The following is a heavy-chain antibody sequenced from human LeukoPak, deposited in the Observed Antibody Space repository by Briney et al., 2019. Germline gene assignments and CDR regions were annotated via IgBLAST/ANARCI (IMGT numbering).Heavy chain of an antibody. CDR2: ISDGGGRT. J-gene: IGHJ4*02. Sequence: GGSLRLSCAASGFTFSIHGMNWVRQAPGKGLEWVSGISDGGGRTYHADSVKGRFTISRDNSKNTLYLQMSSLRVEDTAVYYCVKDRENYPSGYFDYWGQGTLVTVSS. CDR1: GFTFSIHG. D-gene: IGHD5-24*01. V-gene: IGHV3-23*01. CDR3: VKDRENYPSGYFDY.